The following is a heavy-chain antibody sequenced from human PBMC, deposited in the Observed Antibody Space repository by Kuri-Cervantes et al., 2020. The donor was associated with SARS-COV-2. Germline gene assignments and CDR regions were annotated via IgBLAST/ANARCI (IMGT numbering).Heavy chain of an antibody. D-gene: IGHD2-2*01. V-gene: IGHV4-38-2*01. Sequence: SQTLSLTCAVSGYSISSGYYWGWIRQPPGKGLEWIGSIYHSGSTYYNPSLKSRVTISVDTSKNQFSLKLSSVTAADTAVYYCARLGGYQLPPYYYYYYYMDVWGKGTTVTVSS. J-gene: IGHJ6*03. CDR2: IYHSGST. CDR3: ARLGGYQLPPYYYYYYYMDV. CDR1: GYSISSGYY.